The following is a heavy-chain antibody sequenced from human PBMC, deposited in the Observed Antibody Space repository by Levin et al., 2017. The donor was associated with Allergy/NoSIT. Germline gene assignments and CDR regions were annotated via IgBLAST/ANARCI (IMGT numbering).Heavy chain of an antibody. D-gene: IGHD6-13*01. CDR2: MNPNSGNT. Sequence: PGESLKISCKASGYTFTSYDINWVRQATGQGLEWMGWMNPNSGNTGYAQKFQGRVTMTRNTSISTAYMELSSLRSEDTAVYYCARGGSSWYGNWFDPWGQGTLVTVS. CDR1: GYTFTSYD. V-gene: IGHV1-8*01. J-gene: IGHJ5*02. CDR3: ARGGSSWYGNWFDP.